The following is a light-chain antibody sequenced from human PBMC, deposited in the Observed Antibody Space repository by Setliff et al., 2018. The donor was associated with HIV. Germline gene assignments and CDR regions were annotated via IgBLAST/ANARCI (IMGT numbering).Light chain of an antibody. CDR2: TNS. V-gene: IGLV1-44*01. Sequence: QSVLTQSPSVSGTPGQRVTISCSGSNSNIGTTTVNRYQRLPGAAPKLIIYTNSHRPSGVPDRFSGSKSGTSASLAISGLRSEDEAEYYCASWDDSLKVYVFGSGTKVT. CDR1: NSNIGTTT. J-gene: IGLJ1*01. CDR3: ASWDDSLKVYV.